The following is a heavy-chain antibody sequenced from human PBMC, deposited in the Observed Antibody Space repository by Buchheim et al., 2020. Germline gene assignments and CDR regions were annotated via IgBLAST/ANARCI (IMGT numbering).Heavy chain of an antibody. V-gene: IGHV4-34*01. CDR1: GGSFSGYY. CDR3: AREWGGVASFDY. CDR2: INHSGST. Sequence: QVQLQQWGAGLLKPSETLSLTCAVYGGSFSGYYWSWIRQPPGKGLEWIGEINHSGSTTYNPSLKSRVTISVDTSKNQFSLKLSSVTAADTAVYYCAREWGGVASFDYWGQGTL. D-gene: IGHD1-26*01. J-gene: IGHJ4*02.